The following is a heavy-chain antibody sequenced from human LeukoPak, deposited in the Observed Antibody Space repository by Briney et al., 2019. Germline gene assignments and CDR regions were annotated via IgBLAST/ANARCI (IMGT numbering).Heavy chain of an antibody. CDR1: GFTFSSSA. CDR2: ISYDGTSK. Sequence: GGSLRLSCAASGFTFSSSALHWVRQAPGKGLEWVAVISYDGTSKYYADSVKGRFTISRDNSKNTLYLQMSSLRPEDTAVYYCASLAGSSGWFLAPNDYWGQGTLATVSS. D-gene: IGHD6-19*01. J-gene: IGHJ4*02. V-gene: IGHV3-30-3*01. CDR3: ASLAGSSGWFLAPNDY.